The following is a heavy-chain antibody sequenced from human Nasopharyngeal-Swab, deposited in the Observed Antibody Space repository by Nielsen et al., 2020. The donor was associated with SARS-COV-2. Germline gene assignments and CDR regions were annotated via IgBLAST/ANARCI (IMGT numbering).Heavy chain of an antibody. Sequence: GGSLRLSCAASGFTFDNYEMNWVRQAPGKGLEWVSYISTSGTTIHYADSVRGRFTISRDNAKKSLYLQMNSLRVEDTAVYYCARASRGWSWGQGTLVTVSS. V-gene: IGHV3-48*03. J-gene: IGHJ5*02. CDR1: GFTFDNYE. D-gene: IGHD6-19*01. CDR3: ARASRGWS. CDR2: ISTSGTTI.